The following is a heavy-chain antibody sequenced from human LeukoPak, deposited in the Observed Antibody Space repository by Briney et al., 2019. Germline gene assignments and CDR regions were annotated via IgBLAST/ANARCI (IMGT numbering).Heavy chain of an antibody. CDR1: GFTFSDYS. CDR2: ISYDGSNK. CDR3: AKDPKLFYYYYGMDV. J-gene: IGHJ6*02. V-gene: IGHV3-30*18. Sequence: GGSLRLSCAASGFTFSDYSMNWVRQAPGKGLEWVAVISYDGSNKYYADSVKGRFTISRDNSKSTLYLQMNSLRAEDTAVYYCAKDPKLFYYYYGMDVWGQGTTVTVSS. D-gene: IGHD2/OR15-2a*01.